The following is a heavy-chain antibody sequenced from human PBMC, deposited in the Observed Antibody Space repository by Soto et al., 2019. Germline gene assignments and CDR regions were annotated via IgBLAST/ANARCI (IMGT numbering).Heavy chain of an antibody. CDR1: GFTFRSYG. CDR2: ISYDGSYK. D-gene: IGHD3-16*01. V-gene: IGHV3-30*18. CDR3: AKKFLPPSPDLYFDS. J-gene: IGHJ4*02. Sequence: GGSLRLACAASGFTFRSYGMHWARQAPGRGLEWVAVISYDGSYKSYEDSVKGRFTISRDNYKNTLHLQMDSLRAEDTAIYYFAKKFLPPSPDLYFDSWGQGTLVTVSS.